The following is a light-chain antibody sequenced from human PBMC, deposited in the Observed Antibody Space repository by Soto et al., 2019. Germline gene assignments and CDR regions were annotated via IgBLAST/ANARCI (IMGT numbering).Light chain of an antibody. J-gene: IGLJ2*01. V-gene: IGLV2-14*01. Sequence: QLVLTQPASVSGSPGQSITISCTGTSSDVGGYNYVSWYQQHPGKAPKLMIYDVSNRPSGVSNRFSGSKYGNTASLTISGLQSEDEADYYCSSYTSINTLLFGGGTKLTVL. CDR3: SSYTSINTLL. CDR1: SSDVGGYNY. CDR2: DVS.